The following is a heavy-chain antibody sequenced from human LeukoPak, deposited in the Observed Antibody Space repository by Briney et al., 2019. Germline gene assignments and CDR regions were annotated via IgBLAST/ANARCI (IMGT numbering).Heavy chain of an antibody. CDR1: GGSISSGGYY. J-gene: IGHJ5*02. D-gene: IGHD4-11*01. Sequence: PSETLSLTCTVSGGSISSGGYYWSWIRQHPGKDLEWIGYIYYSGNTYYSPSPKSRLTISIDTPKNQFSLKLSSVTAADTAVYYCARGQDDYSSFYTWFDPWGQGTLVTVSS. CDR2: IYYSGNT. V-gene: IGHV4-31*03. CDR3: ARGQDDYSSFYTWFDP.